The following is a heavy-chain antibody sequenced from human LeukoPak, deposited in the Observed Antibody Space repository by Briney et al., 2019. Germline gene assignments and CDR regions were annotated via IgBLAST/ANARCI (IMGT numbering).Heavy chain of an antibody. D-gene: IGHD4-17*01. CDR2: IYSGGST. V-gene: IGHV3-53*01. Sequence: PGGSLRLSCTASGFTVSSNYMSWVRRAPGKGLEWVSVIYSGGSTYYADSVKGRFTISRDNSKNTLYLQMNSLRAEDTAVYYCARVFDGALDYWGQGTLVTVSS. J-gene: IGHJ4*02. CDR1: GFTVSSNY. CDR3: ARVFDGALDY.